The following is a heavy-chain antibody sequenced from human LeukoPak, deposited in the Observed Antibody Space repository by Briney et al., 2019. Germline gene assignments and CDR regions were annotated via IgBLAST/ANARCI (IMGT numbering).Heavy chain of an antibody. CDR2: IYYSGST. J-gene: IGHJ3*02. V-gene: IGHV4-59*01. Sequence: PSETLSLTCTVSGDSISSYYWSWIRQPPGKGLEWIGYIYYSGSTNYNPSLKSRVTISVHTSKNQYSLKLSSVTAADTAVYYCAREARSSGWYRAFDIWGQGTMVTVSS. CDR3: AREARSSGWYRAFDI. CDR1: GDSISSYY. D-gene: IGHD6-19*01.